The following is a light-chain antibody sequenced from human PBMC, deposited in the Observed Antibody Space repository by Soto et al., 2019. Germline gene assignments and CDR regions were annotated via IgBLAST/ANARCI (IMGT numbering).Light chain of an antibody. CDR1: RSVSSN. J-gene: IGKJ1*01. V-gene: IGKV3-15*01. CDR2: GAS. Sequence: EIVMTQSPATLSVSPGERATLSCRASRSVSSNLAWYQQKPGQTPRLLIYGASTRAIGIPARFSGSGSGTEFTLTISSLQSEDFAVYYCQQYNKWLWTFGQGTNVEI. CDR3: QQYNKWLWT.